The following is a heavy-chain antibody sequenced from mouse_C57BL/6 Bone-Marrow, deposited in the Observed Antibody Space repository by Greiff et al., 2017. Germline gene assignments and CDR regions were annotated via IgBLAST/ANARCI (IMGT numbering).Heavy chain of an antibody. CDR2: IDPENGDT. D-gene: IGHD2-4*01. CDR1: GFNIKDDY. CDR3: TTGDYPYFDY. J-gene: IGHJ2*01. Sequence: VQLQQSGAELVRPGASVKLSCTASGFNIKDDYMHWVKQRPEQGLEWIGWIDPENGDTEYASKFQGKATITADTASNTAYRQLSSLTSEDTAVYYCTTGDYPYFDYWGQGTTLTVSS. V-gene: IGHV14-4*01.